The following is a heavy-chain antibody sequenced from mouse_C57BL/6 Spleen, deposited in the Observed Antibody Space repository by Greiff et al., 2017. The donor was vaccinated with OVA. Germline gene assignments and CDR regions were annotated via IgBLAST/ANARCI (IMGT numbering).Heavy chain of an antibody. V-gene: IGHV1-61*01. CDR2: IYPSDSET. J-gene: IGHJ3*01. Sequence: QVQLQQPGAELVRPGSSVKLSCKASGYTFTSYWMDWVKQRPGQGLEWIGNIYPSDSETHYNQKFKDKATLTVDKSSSTAYMQLSSLTSEDSAVYYCARRYYDYDVAWFAYWGQGTLVTVSA. CDR1: GYTFTSYW. D-gene: IGHD2-4*01. CDR3: ARRYYDYDVAWFAY.